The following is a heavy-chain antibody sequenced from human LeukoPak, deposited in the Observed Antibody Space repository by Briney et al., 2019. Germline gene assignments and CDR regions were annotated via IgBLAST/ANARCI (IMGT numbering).Heavy chain of an antibody. CDR1: GGSISSGGYY. D-gene: IGHD1-26*01. Sequence: SETLSLTCTVSGGSISSGGYYWSWIRQPPGKGLEWIGYMYQSGSTYYNPSLKSRVTISVDRSKNQFSLHLDSVTAADTAVYYCARSWAGMYYPFYYFDYWGQGTLVSVSS. V-gene: IGHV4-30-2*01. CDR2: MYQSGST. CDR3: ARSWAGMYYPFYYFDY. J-gene: IGHJ4*02.